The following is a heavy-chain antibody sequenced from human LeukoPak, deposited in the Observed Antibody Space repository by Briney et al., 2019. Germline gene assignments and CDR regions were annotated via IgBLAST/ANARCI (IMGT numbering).Heavy chain of an antibody. CDR2: ISSSSSYI. CDR3: TKASWEGVTTTYFDY. CDR1: GFTFSSYS. V-gene: IGHV3-21*04. Sequence: GGSLRLSCAASGFTFSSYSMNWVRQAPGKGLEWVSSISSSSSYIYYADSVKGRFTISRDNSKNTLYLQMNSQRGDDTARYYCTKASWEGVTTTYFDYWGQGTLVPVSS. D-gene: IGHD1-26*01. J-gene: IGHJ4*02.